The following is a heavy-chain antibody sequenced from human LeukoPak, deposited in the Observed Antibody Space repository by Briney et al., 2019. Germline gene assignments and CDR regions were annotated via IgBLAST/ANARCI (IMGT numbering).Heavy chain of an antibody. Sequence: SETLSLTCAVYGGSFSGYYWSCIRHPPGKGLEWIGEINHSGSTNYNPSLKRRVTISVDTSKNQLSLKLSSVTAADTAVYYCARVVPYYYDSSGYSDYWGQGTLVTVSS. V-gene: IGHV4-34*01. CDR3: ARVVPYYYDSSGYSDY. CDR1: GGSFSGYY. J-gene: IGHJ4*02. CDR2: INHSGST. D-gene: IGHD3-22*01.